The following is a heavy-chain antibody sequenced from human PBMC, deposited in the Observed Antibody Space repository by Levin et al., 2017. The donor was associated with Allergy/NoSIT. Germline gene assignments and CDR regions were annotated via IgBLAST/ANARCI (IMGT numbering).Heavy chain of an antibody. CDR3: VHYCDSSGYYPGAVEL. CDR2: IYYSGSA. CDR1: GDSISSRYCY. D-gene: IGHD3-22*01. J-gene: IGHJ3*01. V-gene: IGHV4-39*07. Sequence: SCTVSGDSISSRYCYWGWIRQPPGKGLEWIGRIYYSGSANYNPALRSRVTISLDTSNNRISLRLTSVTAADTAVYYCVHYCDSSGYYPGAVELWGQGTVVTVSP.